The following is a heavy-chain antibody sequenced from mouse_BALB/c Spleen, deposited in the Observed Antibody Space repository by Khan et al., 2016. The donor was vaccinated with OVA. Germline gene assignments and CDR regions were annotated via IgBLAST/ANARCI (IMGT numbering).Heavy chain of an antibody. CDR2: INPSNGGS. J-gene: IGHJ3*01. CDR3: TRGGYSSFAY. D-gene: IGHD1-3*01. Sequence: QVQLQQSGAELVKPGASVKLSCKASGYTFTSYYIYWVKQRPGQGLEWIGEINPSNGGSNFNEKFKNKATLTVDKSSSTTYMQLSSLTSEDSAFYYCTRGGYSSFAYWGQGTLVTVSA. CDR1: GYTFTSYY. V-gene: IGHV1S81*02.